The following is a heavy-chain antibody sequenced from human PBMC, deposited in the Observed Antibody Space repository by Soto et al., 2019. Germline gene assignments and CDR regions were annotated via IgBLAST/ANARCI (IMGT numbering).Heavy chain of an antibody. Sequence: EVQLVESGGGLVQPGGSLRLSCAASGFTFSDHYMDWVRQAPGKGLEWVGRTRNKANSYTTEYAASVKGRFTISRDDSKNSLYLQMNSPKTEDTAVYYCASLIGYCSGGSCFLDGMDVWGQGTTVTVSS. CDR1: GFTFSDHY. J-gene: IGHJ6*02. D-gene: IGHD2-15*01. V-gene: IGHV3-72*01. CDR3: ASLIGYCSGGSCFLDGMDV. CDR2: TRNKANSYTT.